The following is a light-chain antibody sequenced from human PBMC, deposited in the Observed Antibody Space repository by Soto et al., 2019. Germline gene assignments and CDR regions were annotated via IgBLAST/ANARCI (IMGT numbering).Light chain of an antibody. Sequence: DIQMTQSPSTLNESFGDRFTITCRASQSISSWLAWFQQKPGKAPKLLIYDASSLESGVPSRFSGSGSGTEFTLTISSLQPDDFATYYCQQYNIWTFGQGGKVDIK. V-gene: IGKV1-5*01. CDR3: QQYNIWT. J-gene: IGKJ1*01. CDR1: QSISSW. CDR2: DAS.